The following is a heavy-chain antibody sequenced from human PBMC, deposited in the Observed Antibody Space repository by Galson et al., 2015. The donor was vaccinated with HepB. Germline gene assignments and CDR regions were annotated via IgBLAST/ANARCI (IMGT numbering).Heavy chain of an antibody. V-gene: IGHV3-73*01. Sequence: SLRLSCAASVFTFSGSAIHWVRQASGKGPEWVGRIRSKGNDYATSYVESLKGRFTISRDDSRNMAYLHMKSLKTEDTAVYYCTRMGDFSGYSSKWGQGTLVTVSS. CDR2: IRSKGNDYAT. J-gene: IGHJ4*02. D-gene: IGHD5-12*01. CDR1: VFTFSGSA. CDR3: TRMGDFSGYSSK.